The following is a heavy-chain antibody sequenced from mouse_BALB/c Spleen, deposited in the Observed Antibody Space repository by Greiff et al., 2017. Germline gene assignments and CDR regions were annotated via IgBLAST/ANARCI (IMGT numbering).Heavy chain of an antibody. Sequence: VKLMESGPGLVAPSQSLSITCTVSGFSLTSYGVHWVRQPPGKGLEWLGVIWAGGSTNYNSALMSRLSISKDNSKSQVFLKMNSLQTDDTAMYYCAREDYGYWYFDVWGAGTTVTVSS. D-gene: IGHD1-1*01. V-gene: IGHV2-9*02. J-gene: IGHJ1*01. CDR3: AREDYGYWYFDV. CDR1: GFSLTSYG. CDR2: IWAGGST.